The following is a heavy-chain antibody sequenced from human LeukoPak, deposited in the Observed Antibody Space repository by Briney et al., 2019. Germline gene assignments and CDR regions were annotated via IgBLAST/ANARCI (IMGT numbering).Heavy chain of an antibody. Sequence: PGGSLRLSCAASGFTFSSYAMSWVRQAPGKGLEWVSAISGSGGSTYYADSVKGRFTISRDNSKNTLYLQMNSLRAEDTAVYYCAAHSSGYYRYYFDYWGQGTLVTVSS. D-gene: IGHD3-22*01. J-gene: IGHJ4*02. CDR1: GFTFSSYA. V-gene: IGHV3-23*01. CDR3: AAHSSGYYRYYFDY. CDR2: ISGSGGST.